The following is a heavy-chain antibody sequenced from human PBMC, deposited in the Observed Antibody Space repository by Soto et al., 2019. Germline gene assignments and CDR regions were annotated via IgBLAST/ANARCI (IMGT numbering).Heavy chain of an antibody. J-gene: IGHJ6*02. Sequence: HPXGSLRLSCAASGFTFSSYGMHWVRQAPGKGLEWVAVIWYDGSNKCYADSVKGRFTISRDNSKNTLYLQMNSLRAEDTAVYYCARGVVSSYYYYYYGMDVWGQGTTVTVSS. D-gene: IGHD3-3*01. CDR1: GFTFSSYG. CDR3: ARGVVSSYYYYYYGMDV. CDR2: IWYDGSNK. V-gene: IGHV3-33*01.